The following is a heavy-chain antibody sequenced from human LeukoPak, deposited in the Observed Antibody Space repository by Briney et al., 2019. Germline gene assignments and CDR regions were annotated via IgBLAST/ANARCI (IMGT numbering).Heavy chain of an antibody. CDR2: AHYGGNT. CDR1: GGSISDYY. D-gene: IGHD5-18*01. V-gene: IGHV4-59*01. Sequence: SETLSLTCTVSGGSISDYYCSWIRQPPGKGLQWVGCAHYGGNTDYNPSLKSRVTISVDTAKNQFSLKLRSVTAADTAVHYCARRRGSGTQLWRYDGFDIWGQGTVVTVSS. J-gene: IGHJ3*02. CDR3: ARRRGSGTQLWRYDGFDI.